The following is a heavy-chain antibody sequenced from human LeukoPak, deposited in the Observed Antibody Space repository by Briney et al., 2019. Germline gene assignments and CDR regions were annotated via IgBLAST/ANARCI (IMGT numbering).Heavy chain of an antibody. J-gene: IGHJ2*01. V-gene: IGHV3-9*01. CDR2: IRWNSSSI. CDR1: GPTLDVYA. CDR3: AKDGQSMVRDFDL. Sequence: PARSLRLAWAPAGPTLDVYAMHWARHAPENGLEWVSGIRWNSSSIGDADSVKGRFNISRDNAKNSLYLQMNSLRAEDTALYYCAKDGQSMVRDFDLWGRGTLVTVSS. D-gene: IGHD3-10*01.